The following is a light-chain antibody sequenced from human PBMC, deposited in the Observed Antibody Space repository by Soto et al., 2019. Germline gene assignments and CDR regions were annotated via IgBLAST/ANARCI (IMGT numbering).Light chain of an antibody. CDR2: GDT. CDR1: SSNIGADYH. Sequence: QAVLTQPPSVSGAPGQRVSIFCSGSSSNIGADYHVHWYQQFPGTAPRLLIYGDTNRPSGVPGRFSGSKSDTSASLVITGLQAADEADYYCQSCDTSLRSYVFGAGTKLTVL. V-gene: IGLV1-40*01. CDR3: QSCDTSLRSYV. J-gene: IGLJ1*01.